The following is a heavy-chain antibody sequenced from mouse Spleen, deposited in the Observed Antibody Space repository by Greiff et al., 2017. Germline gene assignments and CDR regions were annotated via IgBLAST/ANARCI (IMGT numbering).Heavy chain of an antibody. V-gene: IGHV1-50*01. Sequence: QLQQPGAELVKPGASVKLSCKASGYTFTSYWMQWVKQRPGQGLEWIGEIDPSDSYTNYNQKFKGKATLTVDTSSSTAYMQLSSLTSEDSAVYYCARGEERQGYYAMDYWGQGTSVTVSS. CDR3: ARGEERQGYYAMDY. J-gene: IGHJ4*01. D-gene: IGHD2-12*01. CDR1: GYTFTSYW. CDR2: IDPSDSYT.